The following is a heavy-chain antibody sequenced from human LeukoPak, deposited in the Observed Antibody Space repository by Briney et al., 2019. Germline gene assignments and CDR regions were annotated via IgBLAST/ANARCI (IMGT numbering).Heavy chain of an antibody. J-gene: IGHJ4*02. CDR2: IRYDGSNK. V-gene: IGHV3-30*02. D-gene: IGHD3-22*01. CDR1: GFTFSSYG. Sequence: GGSLRLSCAASGFTFSSYGMHWVRQAPGKGLEWVAFIRYDGSNKYYADSVKGRFTISRDNSKNTLYLQMNSLRAEDTAVYYCARHYYDSSGYYYTFDYWGQGTLVTVSS. CDR3: ARHYYDSSGYYYTFDY.